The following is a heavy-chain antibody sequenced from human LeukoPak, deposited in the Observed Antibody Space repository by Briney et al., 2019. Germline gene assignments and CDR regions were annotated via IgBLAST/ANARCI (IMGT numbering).Heavy chain of an antibody. D-gene: IGHD4-23*01. Sequence: GGSLTLSCAVSGFTFSTYNMNWLRQAPGKGLEWVSYISGSSRTMYYADSVKGRFTISRDNVKKSLYLQMNSLRAEDTAVYYCARDLGLYDYGGNIDYWGQGTLVTVSS. CDR3: ARDLGLYDYGGNIDY. J-gene: IGHJ4*02. CDR2: ISGSSRTM. V-gene: IGHV3-48*04. CDR1: GFTFSTYN.